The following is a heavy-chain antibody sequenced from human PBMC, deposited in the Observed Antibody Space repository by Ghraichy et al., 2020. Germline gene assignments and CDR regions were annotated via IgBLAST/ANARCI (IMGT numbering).Heavy chain of an antibody. D-gene: IGHD5-24*01. CDR1: GGTFSSYA. CDR2: IIPIFGTA. Sequence: SVKVSCKASGGTFSSYAISWVRQAPGQGLEWMGGIIPIFGTANYAQKFQGRVTITADESTSTAYMELSSLRSEDTAVYYCARGLVPMATITYFDYWGQGTLVTVSS. V-gene: IGHV1-69*13. J-gene: IGHJ4*02. CDR3: ARGLVPMATITYFDY.